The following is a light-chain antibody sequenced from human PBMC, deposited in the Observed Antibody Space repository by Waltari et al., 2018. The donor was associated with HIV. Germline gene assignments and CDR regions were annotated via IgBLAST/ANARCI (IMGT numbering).Light chain of an antibody. CDR2: TAS. J-gene: IGKJ4*01. CDR1: QDLSNY. V-gene: IGKV1-9*01. CDR3: QQLNTYPLT. Sequence: DIQLTQSPSFLSASVGDRVTITCRASQDLSNYLAWYQQKPGKVPKALICTASTLQSGVPSRFSGSGSGTEFALTISSLQPEDFATYYCQQLNTYPLTFGGGTKVEVK.